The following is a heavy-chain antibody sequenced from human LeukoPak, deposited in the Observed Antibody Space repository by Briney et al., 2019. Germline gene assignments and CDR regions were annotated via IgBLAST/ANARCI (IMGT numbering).Heavy chain of an antibody. D-gene: IGHD2-15*01. CDR2: ISASGTLT. V-gene: IGHV3-48*03. CDR3: AKDQGYCSGGSCYGWFDP. CDR1: GFSFSSYE. J-gene: IGHJ5*02. Sequence: GGPLRLSCAASGFSFSSYEMNWVRQAPGKGLEWISYISASGTLTHYADSVEGRFTISRDNAKNSLYLQMNSLRGEDTAVYYCAKDQGYCSGGSCYGWFDPWGQGTLVTVSS.